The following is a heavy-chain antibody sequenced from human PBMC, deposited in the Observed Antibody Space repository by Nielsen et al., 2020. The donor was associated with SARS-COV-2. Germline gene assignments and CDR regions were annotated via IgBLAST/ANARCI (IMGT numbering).Heavy chain of an antibody. Sequence: SETLSLTCSVSGGSVSSGSYYWSWIRQPPGKGLEWIGYIYYSGSTNYNPSLKSRVTISVDTSKNQFSLKLSSVTAADTAVYYCARDFSGATRDWGFDPWGQGTLVTVSS. J-gene: IGHJ5*02. D-gene: IGHD5-24*01. V-gene: IGHV4-61*01. CDR2: IYYSGST. CDR3: ARDFSGATRDWGFDP. CDR1: GGSVSSGSYY.